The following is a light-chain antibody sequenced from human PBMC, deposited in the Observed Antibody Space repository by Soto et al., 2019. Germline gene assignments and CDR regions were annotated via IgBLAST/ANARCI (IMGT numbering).Light chain of an antibody. Sequence: DLQMTQSPSTLSASVGDRVIITCRASQSISAWLAWYQQKPGKAPKLLINKASNLQSGVPSRFSGSGSGTEFTLTISGLQPDDFATYYCQQYDRNPLTFGGGTKVEI. CDR3: QQYDRNPLT. CDR1: QSISAW. J-gene: IGKJ4*01. CDR2: KAS. V-gene: IGKV1-5*03.